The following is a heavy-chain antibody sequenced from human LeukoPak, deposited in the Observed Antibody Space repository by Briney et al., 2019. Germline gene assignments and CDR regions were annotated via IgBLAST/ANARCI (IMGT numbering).Heavy chain of an antibody. CDR2: IIPIFGTA. D-gene: IGHD2-15*01. Sequence: GASVKVSCKASGGTFSSYAISWVRQAPGQGLEWMGGIIPIFGTANYAQKFQGRVTITADESTSTAYMELSSLRSEDTAVYYCARVAAVTYYYYYMDVWGKGTTVTVSS. CDR3: ARVAAVTYYYYYMDV. J-gene: IGHJ6*03. V-gene: IGHV1-69*01. CDR1: GGTFSSYA.